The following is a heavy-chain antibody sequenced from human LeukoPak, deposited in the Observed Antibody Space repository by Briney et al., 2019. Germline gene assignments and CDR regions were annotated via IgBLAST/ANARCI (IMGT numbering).Heavy chain of an antibody. CDR3: ARGKYSAFDI. CDR1: GDSVSSNSVA. V-gene: IGHV6-1*01. J-gene: IGHJ3*02. D-gene: IGHD2/OR15-2a*01. Sequence: SQTLSLTCAISGDSVSSNSVAWNWIRQSPSRGLEWLGRTFYRSKWYNDYAVSVKSRITINPDTSKNQFYLQLSSVTPEDTAVYYCARGKYSAFDIWGQGTMVTVSS. CDR2: TFYRSKWYN.